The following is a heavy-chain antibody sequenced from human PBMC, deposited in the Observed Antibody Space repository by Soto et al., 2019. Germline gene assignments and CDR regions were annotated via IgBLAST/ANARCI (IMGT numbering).Heavy chain of an antibody. CDR1: GYTFTGYY. CDR2: INPNSGGT. D-gene: IGHD3-3*01. Sequence: ASVKVSCKASGYTFTGYYMHWVRQAPGQGLEWMGWINPNSGGTNYAQKFQGRVTMTRDTSISTAYMELSRLRSDDTAVYYCARDPLRITIFGVVRYNWFDPWGQGTLVTVSS. CDR3: ARDPLRITIFGVVRYNWFDP. J-gene: IGHJ5*02. V-gene: IGHV1-2*02.